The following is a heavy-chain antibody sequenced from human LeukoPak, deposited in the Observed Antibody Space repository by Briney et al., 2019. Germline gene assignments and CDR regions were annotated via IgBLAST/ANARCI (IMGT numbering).Heavy chain of an antibody. J-gene: IGHJ6*03. CDR3: ARVGGYYYYYYMDV. D-gene: IGHD3-16*01. CDR2: IYYSGST. Sequence: SETLSLTCTVSGGSISSSSYYWGWLPQRPGMGLEWIGSIYYSGSTYDNPSFKSRVTISVDTSKNQFSLKLSSVTAADTAVYYCARVGGYYYYYYMDVWGKGTTVTVSS. CDR1: GGSISSSSYY. V-gene: IGHV4-39*07.